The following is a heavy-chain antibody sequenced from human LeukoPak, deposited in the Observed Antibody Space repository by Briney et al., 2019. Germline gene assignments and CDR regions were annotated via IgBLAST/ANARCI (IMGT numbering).Heavy chain of an antibody. CDR2: MNPNSGNT. J-gene: IGHJ6*02. D-gene: IGHD6-13*01. CDR1: GYTFTSYD. V-gene: IGHV1-8*01. CDR3: ARGFRSSSWFPFVKPGGMDV. Sequence: GASVKVSCKASGYTFTSYDINWVRQATGQGLEWMGWMNPNSGNTGYAQKFQGRVTMTRNTSISTAYMELSSLRSEGTAVYYCARGFRSSSWFPFVKPGGMDVWGQGTTVTVSS.